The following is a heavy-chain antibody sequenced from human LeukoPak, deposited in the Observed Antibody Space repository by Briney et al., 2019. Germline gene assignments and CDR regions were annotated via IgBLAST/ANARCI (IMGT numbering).Heavy chain of an antibody. Sequence: GGSLRLSCTVSGFTVSSNSMSWVHQAPGKGLEWVSFIYSDNTHYSDSVKGRFTISRDNAKNTLYLQMNSVRAEDTAVYYCARLDRNSAIAKWGQGTLVTASS. CDR2: IYSDNT. CDR1: GFTVSSNS. V-gene: IGHV3-53*01. J-gene: IGHJ4*02. D-gene: IGHD1-14*01. CDR3: ARLDRNSAIAK.